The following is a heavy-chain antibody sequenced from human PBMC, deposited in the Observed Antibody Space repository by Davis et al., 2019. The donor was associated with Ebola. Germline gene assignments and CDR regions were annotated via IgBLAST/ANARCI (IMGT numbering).Heavy chain of an antibody. CDR2: INHSGST. J-gene: IGHJ4*02. CDR1: GGSFSGYY. CDR3: ARGPWALTIFGPQNNYYFDY. Sequence: GSLRLSCAVYGGSFSGYYWSWIRQPPGKGLEWIGEINHSGSTNYNPSLKSRVTISVDTSKNQFSLKLSSVTAADTAVYYCARGPWALTIFGPQNNYYFDYWGQGTLVTVSS. V-gene: IGHV4-34*01. D-gene: IGHD3-3*01.